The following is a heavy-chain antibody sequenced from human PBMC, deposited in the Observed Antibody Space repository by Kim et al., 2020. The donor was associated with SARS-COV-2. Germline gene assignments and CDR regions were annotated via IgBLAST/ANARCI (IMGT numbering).Heavy chain of an antibody. CDR2: IYYSGST. Sequence: SETLSLTCTVSGGSISSSSYYWGWIRQPPGKGLEWIGSIYYSGSTYYNPSLKSRVTISVVTSKNQFSLKLSSVTAADTAVYYCARHGLAVAGENWFDPWGQGTLVTVSS. D-gene: IGHD6-19*01. J-gene: IGHJ5*02. V-gene: IGHV4-39*01. CDR1: GGSISSSSYY. CDR3: ARHGLAVAGENWFDP.